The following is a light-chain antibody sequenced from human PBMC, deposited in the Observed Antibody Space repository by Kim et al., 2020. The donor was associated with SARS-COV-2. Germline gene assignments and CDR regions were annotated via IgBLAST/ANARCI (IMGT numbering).Light chain of an antibody. CDR1: SLRSYY. J-gene: IGLJ2*01. CDR3: TSRDSSGNHVV. Sequence: SSELTQDPAVSVALGQTVRITCQGDSLRSYYASWYQQKPGQAPILVIYGKNNRPSGIPDRFSGFSSGNTASLTITGAQAEDEADYYCTSRDSSGNHVVF. CDR2: GKN. V-gene: IGLV3-19*01.